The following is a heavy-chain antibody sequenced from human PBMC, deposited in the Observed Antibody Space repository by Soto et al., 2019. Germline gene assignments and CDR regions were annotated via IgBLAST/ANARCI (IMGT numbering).Heavy chain of an antibody. Sequence: GASVKVSSKASGATFSSYAMSWVRQAPGQGPEWMGGIIPIFGTANYAQKFQGRVTITADKSTSTAYMELSSLRSEDTAVYYCARDGYYDSSGYPSWGMDVWGRGPTVAVSS. CDR2: IIPIFGTA. J-gene: IGHJ6*04. CDR1: GATFSSYA. CDR3: ARDGYYDSSGYPSWGMDV. D-gene: IGHD3-22*01. V-gene: IGHV1-69*06.